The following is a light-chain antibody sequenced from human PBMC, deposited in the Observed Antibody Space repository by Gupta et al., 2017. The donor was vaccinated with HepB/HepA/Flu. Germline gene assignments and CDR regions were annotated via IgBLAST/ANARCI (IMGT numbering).Light chain of an antibody. CDR1: QSLVNRNGNTY. Sequence: DIVMTQTPLSSPVTLGQPASISCRSSQSLVNRNGNTYLSWLQQRPGQPPRVLIYKLSNRFSGVPDRFSGSGAGTDFTLTISRVEVEDVGVYYCMQTTQFPWTFGPGTKVEIK. V-gene: IGKV2-24*01. J-gene: IGKJ1*01. CDR3: MQTTQFPWT. CDR2: KLS.